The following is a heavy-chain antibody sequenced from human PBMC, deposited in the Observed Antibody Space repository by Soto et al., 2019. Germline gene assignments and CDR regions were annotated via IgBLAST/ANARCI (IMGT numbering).Heavy chain of an antibody. V-gene: IGHV4-34*01. CDR3: ARHIDY. J-gene: IGHJ4*02. Sequence: PSETLSLTCEVYGGSLSGYYYFWIRQPPGKGLEWIGEINPSGTTKYNPSLKSRVTISVDTSKNHFSLKLTSVTAAETAVYYCARHIDYWGQGTLVTVSS. CDR1: GGSLSGYY. CDR2: INPSGTT.